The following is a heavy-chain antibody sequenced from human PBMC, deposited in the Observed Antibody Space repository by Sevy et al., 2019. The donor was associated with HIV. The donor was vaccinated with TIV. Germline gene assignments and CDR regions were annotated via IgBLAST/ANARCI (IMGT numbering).Heavy chain of an antibody. CDR2: MNPNSGNT. J-gene: IGHJ6*02. CDR1: GYTFTSYD. D-gene: IGHD1-26*01. CDR3: ARAPMGATGYYGMDV. Sequence: ASVKVSCKASGYTFTSYDINWVRQATGQGLEWMGWMNPNSGNTGYAQKFQGRVTMTRNTSISTAYMELSSLRSEDTAVYYCARAPMGATGYYGMDVWGQGTTVTVSS. V-gene: IGHV1-8*01.